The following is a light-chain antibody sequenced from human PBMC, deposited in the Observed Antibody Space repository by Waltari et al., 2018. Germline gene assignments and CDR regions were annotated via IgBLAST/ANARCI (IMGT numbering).Light chain of an antibody. CDR3: QSGDSSGTYEV. Sequence: SSELTQPPSVSVSPGQTARITCSGDAWTKKYVYWYQQKAGQAPVLVIHKDTERPPRIPARFSGSTSGTTVTLIISGVQAEDEADYYCQSGDSSGTYEVFGGGTKLTVL. CDR1: AWTKKY. J-gene: IGLJ2*01. V-gene: IGLV3-25*03. CDR2: KDT.